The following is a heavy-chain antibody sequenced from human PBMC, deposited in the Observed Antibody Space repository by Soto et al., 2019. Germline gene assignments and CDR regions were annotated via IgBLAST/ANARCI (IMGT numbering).Heavy chain of an antibody. CDR2: VTVTGGST. Sequence: GGSLRLSCAASAISFNTYGVTWVRQAPGKGLEWVSTVTVTGGSTYYADSVKGRFTISRDRSNYTVSLLLNSLRVEDTAIYYCARQKSPEGWFDPWGQGTLVTVSS. J-gene: IGHJ5*02. CDR1: AISFNTYG. CDR3: ARQKSPEGWFDP. V-gene: IGHV3-23*01.